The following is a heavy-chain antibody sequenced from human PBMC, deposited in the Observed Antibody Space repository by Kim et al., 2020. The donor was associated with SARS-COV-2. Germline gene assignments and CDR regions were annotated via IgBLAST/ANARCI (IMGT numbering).Heavy chain of an antibody. Sequence: GGSLRLSCAASGLTFGASEMTWVRQPPGKGLEWVADISCGGGTIYYAGSVKGRFTISRDNAKNSLYLQMNSLRAEDTALYYCARGLESPVDDWGQGTLVTVSS. CDR2: ISCGGGTI. V-gene: IGHV3-48*03. CDR3: ARGLESPVDD. CDR1: GLTFGASE. J-gene: IGHJ4*02.